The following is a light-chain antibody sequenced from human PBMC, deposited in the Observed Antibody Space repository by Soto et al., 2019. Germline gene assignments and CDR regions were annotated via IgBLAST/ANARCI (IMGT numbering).Light chain of an antibody. V-gene: IGKV3-15*01. CDR2: VAS. Sequence: EIVMTQSPVTLSVSPGDRATLSCRASQSVNSNLAWYQQKPGQTPKLLIYVASTRATGIPARFSGSGSGTEFTLTISSLQSEDFEVYYCQQYNVWPLPFGGGTKVEFK. CDR1: QSVNSN. CDR3: QQYNVWPLP. J-gene: IGKJ4*01.